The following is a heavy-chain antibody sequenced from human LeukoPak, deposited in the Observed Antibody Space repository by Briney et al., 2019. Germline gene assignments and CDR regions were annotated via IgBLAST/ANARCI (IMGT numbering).Heavy chain of an antibody. V-gene: IGHV1-69*05. CDR2: IIPIFGTA. Sequence: ASVKVSCKASGGTFSSYAISWVRQAPGQGLEWMGGIIPIFGTANYAQKFQGRVTITTDESTSTAYMELSSLRSEDTAVYYCARRGHIAAAGTSFDYWGQGTLVTVSS. J-gene: IGHJ4*02. CDR1: GGTFSSYA. D-gene: IGHD6-13*01. CDR3: ARRGHIAAAGTSFDY.